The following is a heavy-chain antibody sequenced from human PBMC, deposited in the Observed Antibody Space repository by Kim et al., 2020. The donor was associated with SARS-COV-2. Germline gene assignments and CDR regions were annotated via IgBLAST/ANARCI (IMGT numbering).Heavy chain of an antibody. CDR2: INHSGST. CDR3: ARGLNYYDSSGYFTRVSRDYYYYGMDV. V-gene: IGHV4-34*01. J-gene: IGHJ6*02. D-gene: IGHD3-22*01. Sequence: SETLSLTCAVYGGSFSGYYWSWIRQPPGKGLEWIGEINHSGSTNYNPSLKSRVTISVDTSKNQFSLKLSSVTAADTAVYYCARGLNYYDSSGYFTRVSRDYYYYGMDVWGQGTTVTVSS. CDR1: GGSFSGYY.